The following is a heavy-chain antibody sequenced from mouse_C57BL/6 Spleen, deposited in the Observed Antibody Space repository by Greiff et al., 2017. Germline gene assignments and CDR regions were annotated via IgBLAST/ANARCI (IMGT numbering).Heavy chain of an antibody. CDR1: GYTFTSYW. Sequence: VQLQQPGTELVKPGASVKLSCKASGYTFTSYWMHWVKQRPGHGLEWIGNINPSNGGTNYNEKFKSKATLTVDKSSSTAYMQLSSLASEDAAVYYSARSRGDAGFAYWGQGTLVTVSA. CDR3: ARSRGDAGFAY. J-gene: IGHJ3*01. CDR2: INPSNGGT. D-gene: IGHD3-3*01. V-gene: IGHV1-53*01.